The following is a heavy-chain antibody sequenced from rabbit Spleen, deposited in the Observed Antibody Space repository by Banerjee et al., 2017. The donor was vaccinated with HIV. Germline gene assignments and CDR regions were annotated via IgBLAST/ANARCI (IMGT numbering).Heavy chain of an antibody. J-gene: IGHJ4*01. CDR3: VRNSGWGVSYFNL. CDR2: INTDYGST. D-gene: IGHD4-1*01. V-gene: IGHV1S7*01. CDR1: GFSLSNYY. Sequence: CKASGFSLSNYYVMCWVRQAPGKGLEWIGCINTDYGSTDYASWVNGRFTISLDNAQNTVFLQLNSLTAADTATYFCVRNSGWGVSYFNLWGPGTLVTVS.